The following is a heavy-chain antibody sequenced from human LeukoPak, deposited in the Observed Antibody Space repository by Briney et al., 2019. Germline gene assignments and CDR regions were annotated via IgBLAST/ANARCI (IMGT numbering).Heavy chain of an antibody. CDR3: ARVFRSIAAAGTD. D-gene: IGHD6-13*01. Sequence: SETLSLTCTVSGGSISSNTYYWGWIRQPPGKGLEWIGSISYRGNTYYNPSLQSRVTISLDTSNNQFSLKLNSVTAADTAVYYCARVFRSIAAAGTDWGQGTLVTVSS. CDR2: ISYRGNT. J-gene: IGHJ4*02. CDR1: GGSISSNTYY. V-gene: IGHV4-39*07.